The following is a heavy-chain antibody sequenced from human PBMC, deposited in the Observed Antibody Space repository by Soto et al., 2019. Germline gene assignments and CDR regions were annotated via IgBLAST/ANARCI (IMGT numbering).Heavy chain of an antibody. CDR3: AKRDGAAAAGIDY. Sequence: EVQLLESGGGLVQPGESLRLSCAASGFSFSLYAMTWVRQAPGKGLEWVSTISGTGSTYYADSVKGRFTISRDISKATVYLQMNNLRAEDTAVYYCAKRDGAAAAGIDYWGQGNLVTVSS. J-gene: IGHJ4*02. CDR1: GFSFSLYA. D-gene: IGHD6-13*01. V-gene: IGHV3-23*01. CDR2: ISGTGST.